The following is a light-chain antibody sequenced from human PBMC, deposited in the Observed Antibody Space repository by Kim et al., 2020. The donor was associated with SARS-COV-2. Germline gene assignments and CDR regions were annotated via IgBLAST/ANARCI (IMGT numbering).Light chain of an antibody. CDR1: QGISTY. V-gene: IGKV1-39*01. CDR2: AAS. CDR3: QQSFMTPWT. J-gene: IGKJ1*01. Sequence: DIQMTQSPSSLSASVGERVTITCRASQGISTYLNWYQHQPGKPPQLLILAASNLHTGVPSRFSGSGSGTDFTLTISSLQPEDFATYHGQQSFMTPWTFGQGTKVDIK.